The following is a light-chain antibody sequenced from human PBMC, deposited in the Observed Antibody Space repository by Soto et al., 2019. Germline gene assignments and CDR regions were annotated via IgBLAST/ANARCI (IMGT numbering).Light chain of an antibody. Sequence: EVVMTQSPASLCVTPGERASLSCRASHSVSSSLAWCQQKPGQAPRLLIYDASNRATGIPARFSASGTGTDFTLTISDVQPEDFAVYYCHQRQSWPRTCGQGTRV. CDR2: DAS. V-gene: IGKV3-11*01. J-gene: IGKJ1*01. CDR1: HSVSSS. CDR3: HQRQSWPRT.